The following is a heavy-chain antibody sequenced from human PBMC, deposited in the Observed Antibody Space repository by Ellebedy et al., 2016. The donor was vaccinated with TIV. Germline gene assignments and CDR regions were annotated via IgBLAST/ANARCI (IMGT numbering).Heavy chain of an antibody. Sequence: GESLKISCAASGFTFRADWMHWVRQAPGKGLEWVSRINPDGSDTTYGDSVRGRFTISRDNARNIVYLQMNSLRAEDTAVYYCARARPYCSGDCYSFGNWGQGSLVTVSS. CDR1: GFTFRADW. CDR2: INPDGSDT. CDR3: ARARPYCSGDCYSFGN. D-gene: IGHD2-21*02. V-gene: IGHV3-74*01. J-gene: IGHJ4*02.